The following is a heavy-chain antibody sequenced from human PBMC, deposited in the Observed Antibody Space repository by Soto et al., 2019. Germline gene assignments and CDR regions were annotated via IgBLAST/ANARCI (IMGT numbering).Heavy chain of an antibody. Sequence: QVQLVQSGAEVKKPGASVKVSCKASGYTFTSYRISWVRQAPGQGLEWMGWISAYNGHTNYAQKLQGRVTMTTDTSTSKAYMALGGLSAEGTAGDYWARRDIGGLNFDRLEHWGPGTPVTLPS. CDR2: ISAYNGHT. V-gene: IGHV1-18*01. D-gene: IGHD3-9*01. CDR3: ARRDIGGLNFDRLEH. J-gene: IGHJ4*02. CDR1: GYTFTSYR.